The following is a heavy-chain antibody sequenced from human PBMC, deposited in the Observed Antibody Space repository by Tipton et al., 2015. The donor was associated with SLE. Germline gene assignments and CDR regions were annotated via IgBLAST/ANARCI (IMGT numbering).Heavy chain of an antibody. V-gene: IGHV4-39*01. D-gene: IGHD2-21*01. CDR1: GGSISSSSYY. CDR3: VRQRLWSDY. Sequence: TLSLTCTVSGGSISSSSYYWDWIRQPPGKGLEWIGSIYYSGSTNYNPSLKSRVTISVDTSKSHFSLKLTSVTATDTAVYYCVRQRLWSDYWGQGNLVTVSS. J-gene: IGHJ4*02. CDR2: IYYSGST.